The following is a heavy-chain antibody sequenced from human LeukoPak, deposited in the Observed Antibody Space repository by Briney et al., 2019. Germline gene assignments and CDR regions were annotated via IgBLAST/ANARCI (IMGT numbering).Heavy chain of an antibody. Sequence: PGGSLRLSCTASGFTFNKHWMTRVRQAPGKGLEWVASVNEDGSEKNYVDSLTGRFTISRDNAKNTLSLHVSRLRAEDTAVYYCTREDEGGDWGRAFDLWGRGTMVTVSS. CDR1: GFTFNKHW. D-gene: IGHD2-21*02. CDR3: TREDEGGDWGRAFDL. CDR2: VNEDGSEK. J-gene: IGHJ3*01. V-gene: IGHV3-7*01.